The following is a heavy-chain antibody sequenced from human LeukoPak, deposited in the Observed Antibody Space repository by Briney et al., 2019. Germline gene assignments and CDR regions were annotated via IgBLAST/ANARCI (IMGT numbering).Heavy chain of an antibody. Sequence: PGGSLRLSCAASGFTFSSYSMNWVRQAPGKGLEWVSYISGSSSTIYYADSVKGRFTISRDNAKNSPYLQMNSLKAEDTAVYYCARGRVGATGYFDYWGQGTLVTVSS. CDR1: GFTFSSYS. CDR3: ARGRVGATGYFDY. V-gene: IGHV3-48*04. CDR2: ISGSSSTI. D-gene: IGHD1-26*01. J-gene: IGHJ4*02.